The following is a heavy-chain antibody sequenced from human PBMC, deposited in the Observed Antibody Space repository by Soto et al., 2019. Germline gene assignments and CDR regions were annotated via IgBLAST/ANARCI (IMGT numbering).Heavy chain of an antibody. V-gene: IGHV3-15*01. D-gene: IGHD6-13*01. CDR2: IKSKADGETA. CDR1: GFTLSNAW. CDR3: ITSPGYEPARGY. J-gene: IGHJ4*02. Sequence: EVQLVESGGGLVKPGGSLRLSCAASGFTLSNAWMHWVRQAPGKGLEWVGRIKSKADGETADYAAPVKGRFCISRDDSTNTLYLHMNSLKNEDTAVYYCITSPGYEPARGYWGQGTLVTVSS.